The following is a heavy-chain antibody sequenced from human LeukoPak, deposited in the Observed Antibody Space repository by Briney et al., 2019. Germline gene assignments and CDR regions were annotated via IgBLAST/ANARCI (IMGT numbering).Heavy chain of an antibody. J-gene: IGHJ3*02. CDR2: IKQDGSEK. CDR1: GFTFTSYW. Sequence: PGGSLRLSCAASGFTFTSYWMSWVRQAPGKGLEWVANIKQDGSEKDYMDSMKGRFTISRDNSKNTLYLQMNSLRAEDTAVYYCANLPLRPNGSGRYDAFDIWGQGTMVTVSS. D-gene: IGHD3-10*01. CDR3: ANLPLRPNGSGRYDAFDI. V-gene: IGHV3-7*03.